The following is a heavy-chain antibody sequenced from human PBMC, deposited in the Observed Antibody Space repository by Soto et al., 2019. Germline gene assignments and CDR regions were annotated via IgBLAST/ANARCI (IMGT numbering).Heavy chain of an antibody. CDR1: GGSISSGGYY. Sequence: PSETLSLTCTVSGGSISSGGYYWSWIRQHPGKGLEWIGYIYYSGSTYYNPSLKSRVTISVDTSKNQFSLKLSSVTAADTAVYYCARDRGDFWSGYYSGAGGYYYMDVWGKGTTVTVSS. CDR3: ARDRGDFWSGYYSGAGGYYYMDV. D-gene: IGHD3-3*01. J-gene: IGHJ6*03. CDR2: IYYSGST. V-gene: IGHV4-31*03.